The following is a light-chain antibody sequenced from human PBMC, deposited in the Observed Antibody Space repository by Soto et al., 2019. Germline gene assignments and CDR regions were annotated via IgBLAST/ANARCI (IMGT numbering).Light chain of an antibody. CDR1: QAIRDD. CDR3: LQYHSSWT. V-gene: IGKV1-6*01. Sequence: AIQMTQSPSSLSASVGDRVSITFRARQAIRDDLGWYQKKPGKAPKLLIFAASRLERGVPSRFSGSGSGTDFTITISSLQPEDFATYYCLQYHSSWTFGQGTKVDIK. CDR2: AAS. J-gene: IGKJ1*01.